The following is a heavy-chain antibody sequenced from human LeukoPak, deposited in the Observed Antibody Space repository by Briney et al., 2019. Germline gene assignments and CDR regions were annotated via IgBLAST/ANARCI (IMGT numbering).Heavy chain of an antibody. Sequence: GGSLRLSCAASGFTFSSYTMNWVRQAPGKGLEWVSSISTSSSYIYYADSVKGRFTISRDNAKNSLYLQMNSLRAEDTAVYYCARDRDGYNSDAFDIWGQGTMVTVSS. D-gene: IGHD5-24*01. CDR1: GFTFSSYT. CDR3: ARDRDGYNSDAFDI. V-gene: IGHV3-21*04. CDR2: ISTSSSYI. J-gene: IGHJ3*02.